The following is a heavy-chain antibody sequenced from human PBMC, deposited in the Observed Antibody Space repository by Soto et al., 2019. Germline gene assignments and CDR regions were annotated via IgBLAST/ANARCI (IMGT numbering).Heavy chain of an antibody. CDR2: MFSDGVNK. CDR1: GFTFSSYGTYG. J-gene: IGHJ4*02. D-gene: IGHD5-18*01. V-gene: IGHV3-33*01. CDR3: ARDGAETQLWFDY. Sequence: QVQLVESGGGVVQLGRSLRLSCAASGFTFSSYGTYGMHWVRQAPGKGLEWVAVMFSDGVNKFYADSVKGRFTISRDKSKNAAYLQMNSLRAEDTAVYYCARDGAETQLWFDYWGQGTLVTVSS.